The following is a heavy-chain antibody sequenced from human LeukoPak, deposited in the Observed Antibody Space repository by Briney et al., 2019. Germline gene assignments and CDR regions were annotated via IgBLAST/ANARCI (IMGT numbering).Heavy chain of an antibody. CDR2: IYYSGST. CDR3: ARAMGIAAAGYFDY. CDR1: GGSISGSSYY. D-gene: IGHD6-13*01. V-gene: IGHV4-39*07. J-gene: IGHJ4*02. Sequence: PSETLSLTCTVSGGSISGSSYYWGWIRQPPGKGLEWIGSIYYSGSTYYNPSLKSRVTISVDTSKNQFSLKLSSVTAADTAVYYCARAMGIAAAGYFDYWGQGTLVTVSS.